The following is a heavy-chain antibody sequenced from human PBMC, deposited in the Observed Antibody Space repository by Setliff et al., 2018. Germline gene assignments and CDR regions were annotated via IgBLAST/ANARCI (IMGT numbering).Heavy chain of an antibody. CDR2: IFYTGST. Sequence: PSETLSLTCAFYGGSFSGYHWSWIRQPPGKGLEWMGSIFYTGSTYYSPSLKSRVTMSIDTSKNQFSLNLNSVTAADTAVYYCARQPYSTTYYYYYYYMDVWGKGTTVTVSS. V-gene: IGHV4-34*12. D-gene: IGHD6-13*01. J-gene: IGHJ6*03. CDR1: GGSFSGYH. CDR3: ARQPYSTTYYYYYYYMDV.